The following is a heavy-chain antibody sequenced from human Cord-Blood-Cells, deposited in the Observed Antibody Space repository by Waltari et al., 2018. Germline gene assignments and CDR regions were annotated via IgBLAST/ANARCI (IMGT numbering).Heavy chain of an antibody. V-gene: IGHV3-21*01. CDR2: ISSSSSYI. CDR1: GFTFSSYR. CDR3: ASSKTGLRAFDI. J-gene: IGHJ3*02. Sequence: EVQLVESGGGLVKPGGSLRLSCAASGFTFSSYRMNWVRQAPGKGLEWVSSISSSSSYIYYADSVKGRFTISRDNAKNSLYLQMNSLRAEDTAVYYCASSKTGLRAFDIWGQGTMVTVSS. D-gene: IGHD7-27*01.